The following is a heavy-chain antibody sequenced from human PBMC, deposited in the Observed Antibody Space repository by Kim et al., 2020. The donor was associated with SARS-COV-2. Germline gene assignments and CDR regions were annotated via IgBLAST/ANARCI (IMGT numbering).Heavy chain of an antibody. V-gene: IGHV3-23*01. CDR2: ISASADTT. J-gene: IGHJ4*02. CDR3: AFGGNIYAPYFDY. D-gene: IGHD3-16*01. Sequence: GGSLRLSCAASGFTFSSHAMSWVRQAPGKGLEWVSTISASADTTYYADSVKGRFTISRDNSKNTLYVHMNSLRAEDTAVYYCAFGGNIYAPYFDYWGQGTLVTVSS. CDR1: GFTFSSHA.